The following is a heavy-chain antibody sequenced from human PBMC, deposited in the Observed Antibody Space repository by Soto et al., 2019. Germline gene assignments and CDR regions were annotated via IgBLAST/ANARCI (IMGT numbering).Heavy chain of an antibody. Sequence: QVQLVQSGAEVKKPGASVKVSCKASGYRFSNYDMNWVRQAPGQGIEWMGWVNPNRANTGYAQKFRGRLHLTTNTSMTPPYTELSSLPSEDTGVNYWAISDGWDLNWFASGGQGTRVTFSS. V-gene: IGHV1-8*01. CDR1: GYRFSNYD. CDR3: AISDGWDLNWFAS. D-gene: IGHD3-10*01. CDR2: VNPNRANT. J-gene: IGHJ4*02.